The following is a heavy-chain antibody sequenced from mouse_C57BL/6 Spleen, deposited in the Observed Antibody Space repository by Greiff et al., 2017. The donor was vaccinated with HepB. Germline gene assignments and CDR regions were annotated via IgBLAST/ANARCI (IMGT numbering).Heavy chain of an antibody. CDR2: FYPGSGSI. Sequence: VKLQESGAELVKPGASVKLSCKASGYTFTEYTIHWVKQRSGQGLEWIGWFYPGSGSIKYNEKFKDKATLTADKSSSTVYMELSRLTSEDSAVYFCARHEAGIHEGAGAMDYWGQGTSVTVSS. V-gene: IGHV1-62-2*01. J-gene: IGHJ4*01. CDR3: ARHEAGIHEGAGAMDY. CDR1: GYTFTEYT.